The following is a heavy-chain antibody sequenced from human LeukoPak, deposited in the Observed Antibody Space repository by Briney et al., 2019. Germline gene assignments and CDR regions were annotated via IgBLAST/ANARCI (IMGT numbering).Heavy chain of an antibody. V-gene: IGHV3-30*04. CDR3: ARSRGIPDAFDM. J-gene: IGHJ3*02. D-gene: IGHD2-21*01. CDR2: ISYDGSNK. Sequence: GRSLRLSCAASGFTFSSYAMHWVRQAPGKGLEWVAVISYDGSNKYYADSVKGRFTISRDNSKNTLYLQMNSLRAEDTAVYYCARSRGIPDAFDMWGLGTMVTVSS. CDR1: GFTFSSYA.